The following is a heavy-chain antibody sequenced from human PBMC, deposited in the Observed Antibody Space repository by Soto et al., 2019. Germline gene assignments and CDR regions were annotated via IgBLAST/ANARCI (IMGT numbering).Heavy chain of an antibody. CDR1: DYTFSRYG. J-gene: IGHJ6*02. D-gene: IGHD2-8*01. V-gene: IGHV1-18*01. CDR3: AKNGQPPYYYYGMDV. Sequence: QGQLVQSGPEAKKPGASVKVSCKASDYTFSRYGISWVRQAPGQGLEWMGWISGYNGDTKYAQKVQGRVTMTIDTSTYTAYMELRSLTSDDTAIYYCAKNGQPPYYYYGMDVWGQGTTVTVSS. CDR2: ISGYNGDT.